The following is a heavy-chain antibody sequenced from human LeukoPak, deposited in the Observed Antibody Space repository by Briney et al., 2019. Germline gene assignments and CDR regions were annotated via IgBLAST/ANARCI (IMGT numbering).Heavy chain of an antibody. Sequence: GGSLRLSCAASGFTFSSYAMSWVRQAPGKGLEWVSAISGSGGSTYYADSVKGRFTISRDNAKNLLYLQMNSLRAEDTAVYYCAREKLDTRGYVDYWGQGTLVTVSS. D-gene: IGHD3-22*01. J-gene: IGHJ4*02. CDR1: GFTFSSYA. V-gene: IGHV3-23*01. CDR2: ISGSGGST. CDR3: AREKLDTRGYVDY.